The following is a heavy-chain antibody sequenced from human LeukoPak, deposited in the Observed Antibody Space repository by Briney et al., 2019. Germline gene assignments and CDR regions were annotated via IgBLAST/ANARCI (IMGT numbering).Heavy chain of an antibody. J-gene: IGHJ4*02. CDR3: ARGMVATIGGPIY. CDR1: GFTFSSYA. CDR2: ISYDGSNK. Sequence: GGSLRLSCAASGFTFSSYAMHWVRQAPGKGLEWVAVISYDGSNKYYADSVKGRFTISRDNSKNTLYLQMNSLRAEDTAVYYCARGMVATIGGPIYWGQGTLVTVSS. D-gene: IGHD5-12*01. V-gene: IGHV3-30-3*01.